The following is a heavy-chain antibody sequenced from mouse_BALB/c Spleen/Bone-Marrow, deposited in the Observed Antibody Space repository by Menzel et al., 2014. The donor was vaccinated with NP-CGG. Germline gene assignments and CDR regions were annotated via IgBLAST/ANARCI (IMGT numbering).Heavy chain of an antibody. CDR1: GFSLSRYN. V-gene: IGHV2-6-4*01. Sequence: VQRVESGPGLVAPSQNLSIPCTVSGFSLSRYNIHWIRQPPGKGLEWLGMIWGGGGTDHNSALKSRLRISKDNSKSQIFLKINSLQIDDTAMYYCARKDGGYYVMDYWGQGTSVTVSS. D-gene: IGHD2-3*01. J-gene: IGHJ4*01. CDR3: ARKDGGYYVMDY. CDR2: IWGGGGT.